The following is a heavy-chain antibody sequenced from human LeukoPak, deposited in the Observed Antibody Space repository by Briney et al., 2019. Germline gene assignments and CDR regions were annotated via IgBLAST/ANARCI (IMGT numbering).Heavy chain of an antibody. V-gene: IGHV3-74*01. D-gene: IGHD1-26*01. CDR2: INSDGRST. CDR3: ARRHLPVGATDRDDY. J-gene: IGHJ4*02. CDR1: GFTFSSYW. Sequence: GGSLRLSCAASGFTFSSYWMHWVRQAPGKGLVWVSRINSDGRSTTYADFVKGRFTISRDNAKNTLYLQMNSLRAEDAAVYYCARRHLPVGATDRDDYWGQGTLVTVSS.